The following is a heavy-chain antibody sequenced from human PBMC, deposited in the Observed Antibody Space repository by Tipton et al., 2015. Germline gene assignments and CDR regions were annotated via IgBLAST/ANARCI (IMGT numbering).Heavy chain of an antibody. CDR3: ARDSSYSYYDY. D-gene: IGHD5-18*01. CDR2: IYSGGSP. Sequence: GSLRLSCTASGFNVSTHYMSWVRQAPGKGLEWVSIIYSGGSPFYADSVKGRFTISRDNSKNTLHLQMNSLRVDDTAVYYCARDSSYSYYDYWGQGTLVTVSS. J-gene: IGHJ4*02. V-gene: IGHV3-53*01. CDR1: GFNVSTHY.